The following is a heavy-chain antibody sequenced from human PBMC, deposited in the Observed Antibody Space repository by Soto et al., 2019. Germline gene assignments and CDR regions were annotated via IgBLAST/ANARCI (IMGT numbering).Heavy chain of an antibody. CDR2: MHPKNGNT. V-gene: IGHV1-8*02. J-gene: IGHJ4*02. Sequence: QVQLAQSGAEVKKPGASVKVSCKASGYTFSSYDINWVRQATGQGLEWMGWMHPKNGNTYYAQKFRGRVTRTRDISIGTAYMELSSLRSEDTAVYFCARDKIDGGRHIDHWGQGTLVTVSS. D-gene: IGHD2-15*01. CDR1: GYTFSSYD. CDR3: ARDKIDGGRHIDH.